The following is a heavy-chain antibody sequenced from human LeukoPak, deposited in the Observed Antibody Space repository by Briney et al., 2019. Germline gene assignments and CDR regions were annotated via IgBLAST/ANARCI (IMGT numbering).Heavy chain of an antibody. CDR2: TTHSGITT. V-gene: IGHV3-23*01. D-gene: IGHD6-19*01. J-gene: IGHJ4*02. CDR1: GFSFTDFD. Sequence: GGSLRLSCTASGFSFTDFDMNWVRQAPGKGLEWVSHTTHSGITTHYADSVKGRFTISRDNSKSTLYLQMNSLRAEDTAVYYCARPVTGSIFDYWGRGTLVTVSS. CDR3: ARPVTGSIFDY.